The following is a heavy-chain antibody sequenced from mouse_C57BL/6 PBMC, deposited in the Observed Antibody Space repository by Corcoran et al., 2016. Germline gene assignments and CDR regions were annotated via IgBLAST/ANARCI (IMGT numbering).Heavy chain of an antibody. D-gene: IGHD1-1*01. V-gene: IGHV1-76*01. CDR2: IYPGSGNT. J-gene: IGHJ4*01. CDR1: GYTFTAYY. Sequence: QVQLKQSGAELVRPGASVKLSCKASGYTFTAYYINWVKQRPGQGLEWIARIYPGSGNTYYNEKFKGKATLTAEKSSSTAYMQLSSLTSEDSAVYFCARHYYGFYAMDYWGQGTSVTVSS. CDR3: ARHYYGFYAMDY.